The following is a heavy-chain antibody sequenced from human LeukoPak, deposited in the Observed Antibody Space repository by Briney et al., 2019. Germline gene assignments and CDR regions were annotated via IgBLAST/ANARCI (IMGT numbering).Heavy chain of an antibody. CDR1: GYSFTSSW. CDR2: INPGDSDT. V-gene: IGHV5-51*01. Sequence: GESLKISCQASGYSFTSSWIGWARQMPGKGLEWMAIINPGDSDTKYSPSFQGQVAFSADKSVNTAYLQWSSLKASDSAMYYCARFEVNHEDSSSFYYFDHWGQGTLVTVSS. D-gene: IGHD3-22*01. J-gene: IGHJ4*02. CDR3: ARFEVNHEDSSSFYYFDH.